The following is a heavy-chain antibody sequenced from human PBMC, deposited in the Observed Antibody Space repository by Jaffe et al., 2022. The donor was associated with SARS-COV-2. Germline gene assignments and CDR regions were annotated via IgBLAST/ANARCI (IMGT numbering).Heavy chain of an antibody. CDR3: ARGHCSGGSCYPYYFDY. D-gene: IGHD2-15*01. CDR2: IYTGGST. CDR1: GFTVSSNY. Sequence: EVQLVETGGGLIQPGGSLRLSCAASGFTVSSNYMNWVRQAPGKGLEWVSVIYTGGSTYYADSVKGRFTISRDNSKNTLFLQMNSLRAEDTAVYYCARGHCSGGSCYPYYFDYWGQGTLVTVSS. J-gene: IGHJ4*02. V-gene: IGHV3-53*02.